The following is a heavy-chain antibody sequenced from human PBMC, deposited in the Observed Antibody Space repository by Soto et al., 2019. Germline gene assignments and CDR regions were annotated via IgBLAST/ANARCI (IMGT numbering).Heavy chain of an antibody. CDR3: AGLVRGVFDY. CDR2: IIPILGIA. J-gene: IGHJ4*02. Sequence: ASVKVSCKASGYTFTSYGISWVRQAPGQGLEWMGRIIPILGIANYAQKFQGRVTITADKSTSTAYMELSSLRSEDTAVYYCAGLVRGVFDYWGQGTLVTVSS. V-gene: IGHV1-69*04. D-gene: IGHD3-10*01. CDR1: GYTFTSYG.